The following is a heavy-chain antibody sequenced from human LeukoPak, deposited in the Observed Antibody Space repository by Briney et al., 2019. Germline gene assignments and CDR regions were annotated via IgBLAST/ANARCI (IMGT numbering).Heavy chain of an antibody. J-gene: IGHJ4*02. CDR1: GGSISSSSYY. Sequence: SETLSLTCTVSGGSISSSSYYWGWIRQPPGKGLEWIGSICYSGSPYYTPSLDSRVTISVDTSKNQFSLNLSSVTAADTAVYYCARHSGGTYYTPLNNWGQGTLVTVSS. V-gene: IGHV4-39*01. CDR3: ARHSGGTYYTPLNN. CDR2: ICYSGSP. D-gene: IGHD1-26*01.